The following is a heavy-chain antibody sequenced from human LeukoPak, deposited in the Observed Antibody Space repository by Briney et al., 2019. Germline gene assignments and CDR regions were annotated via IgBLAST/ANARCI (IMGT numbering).Heavy chain of an antibody. CDR2: VYTSGSP. Sequence: SETLSLTCTISGGSISSYSWNWIRQPAGKGLEWIGRVYTSGSPTYNSSLRSRVAMSADTSMNLFSLKLTSVTAADTAVYYCARRRPAMAGDVFDVWGQGTMVTVSS. CDR1: GGSISSYS. D-gene: IGHD2-2*01. V-gene: IGHV4-4*07. J-gene: IGHJ3*01. CDR3: ARRRPAMAGDVFDV.